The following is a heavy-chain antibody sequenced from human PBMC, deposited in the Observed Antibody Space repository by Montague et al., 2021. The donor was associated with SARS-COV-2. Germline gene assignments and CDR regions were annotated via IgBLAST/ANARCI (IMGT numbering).Heavy chain of an antibody. J-gene: IGHJ6*02. CDR3: ASGICPSGSYYNRYYYGLNI. V-gene: IGHV4-34*01. CDR1: GGSLSGYY. CDR2: INHSANT. D-gene: IGHD3-10*01. Sequence: SETLSLTCAVYGGSLSGYYWSWIRQPPEKGLEWIGEINHSANTKYNPSLKSPVTISIDTSKNQFSLKMTSVTAADTATYYRASGICPSGSYYNRYYYGLNIWGPGTTVTVSS.